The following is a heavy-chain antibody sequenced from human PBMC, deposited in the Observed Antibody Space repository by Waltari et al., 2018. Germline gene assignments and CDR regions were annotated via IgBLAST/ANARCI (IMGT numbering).Heavy chain of an antibody. CDR1: GCIFSTYW. J-gene: IGHJ4*02. D-gene: IGHD3-3*01. CDR3: ARGDFWSGYYLY. CDR2: IHGDGRTT. V-gene: IGHV3-74*01. Sequence: EVQLVASGGGLAQPGGSLRLSCAASGCIFSTYWRHWVRQVPGKGLVWVSRIHGDGRTTTYADSVKGRFTISRDNAKSTLYLQMNSLRAEDTAVYYCARGDFWSGYYLYWGQGTLVTVSS.